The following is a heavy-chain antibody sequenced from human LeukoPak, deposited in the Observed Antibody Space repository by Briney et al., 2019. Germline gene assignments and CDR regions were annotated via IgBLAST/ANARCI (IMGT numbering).Heavy chain of an antibody. CDR2: ISSSSSYI. V-gene: IGHV3-21*01. D-gene: IGHD6-19*01. CDR3: ARVLDSAWYSGY. J-gene: IGHJ4*02. Sequence: GGSLRLPCAASGFTFSSYGMNWVRQAPGKGLEWVASISSSSSYIYYADSVKGRFTISRDTAKNSLYLQMNSLRAEDTAVYYCARVLDSAWYSGYWGQGTLVTVSS. CDR1: GFTFSSYG.